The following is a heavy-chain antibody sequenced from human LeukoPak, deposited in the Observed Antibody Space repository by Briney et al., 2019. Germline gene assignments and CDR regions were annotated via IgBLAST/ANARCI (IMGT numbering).Heavy chain of an antibody. D-gene: IGHD3-10*01. J-gene: IGHJ6*02. CDR3: ARTSGSYYPGPGGYWDYYYGMDV. CDR2: IYYSGST. Sequence: SETLSLTCTVSGGSISSSSYYWGWIRQPPGKGLEWIGSIYYSGSTYYNPSLKSRVTISVDTSKNQFSLKLSSVTAADTAVYYCARTSGSYYPGPGGYWDYYYGMDVWGQETTVTVSS. CDR1: GGSISSSSYY. V-gene: IGHV4-39*07.